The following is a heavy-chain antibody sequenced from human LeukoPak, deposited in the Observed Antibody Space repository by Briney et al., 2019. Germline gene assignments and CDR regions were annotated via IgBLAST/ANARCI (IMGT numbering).Heavy chain of an antibody. J-gene: IGHJ5*02. CDR2: INHSGST. Sequence: SETLSLTCAVYGGSFSGYYWSWIRQPPGKGLEWIGEINHSGSTNYNPSLKSQVTISVDTSKNQFSLKLSSVTAADTAVYYCAREHPSSVVVPAGYGPDRSGWFDPWGQGTLVTVSS. V-gene: IGHV4-34*01. CDR3: AREHPSSVVVPAGYGPDRSGWFDP. D-gene: IGHD2-2*01. CDR1: GGSFSGYY.